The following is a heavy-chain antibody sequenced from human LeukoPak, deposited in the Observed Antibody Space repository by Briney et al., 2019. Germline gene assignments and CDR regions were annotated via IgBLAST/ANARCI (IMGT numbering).Heavy chain of an antibody. J-gene: IGHJ4*02. Sequence: ASVKVSCKASGYTFTGYFLHWVRRAPGQGFEWVGWINPNSGDTYYTQRFQDRVTMTRDTSISTAYMELSSLRSDDTAVYYCARAQSLTAPAGTFANSWGQGTLVTVSS. D-gene: IGHD6-13*01. CDR2: INPNSGDT. CDR1: GYTFTGYF. CDR3: ARAQSLTAPAGTFANS. V-gene: IGHV1-2*02.